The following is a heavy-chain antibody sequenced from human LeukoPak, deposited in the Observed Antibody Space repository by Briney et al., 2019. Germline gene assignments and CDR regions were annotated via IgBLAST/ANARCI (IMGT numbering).Heavy chain of an antibody. Sequence: PGGSLRLSCAASGFTFNTYGMHWVRQAPGKGLEWVAVVSYDESLKYYADSVKGRFTVSRDNAKKSLYLQMNSLRVEDTGVYYCASWGEGALDNWGQGTLVTVSS. CDR1: GFTFNTYG. CDR2: VSYDESLK. J-gene: IGHJ4*02. V-gene: IGHV3-30*03. D-gene: IGHD1-26*01. CDR3: ASWGEGALDN.